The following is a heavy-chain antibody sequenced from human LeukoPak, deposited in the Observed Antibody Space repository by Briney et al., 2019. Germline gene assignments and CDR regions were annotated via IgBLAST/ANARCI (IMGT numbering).Heavy chain of an antibody. CDR2: IKQDGSEK. CDR3: ARVRYCSSTSCYPGVYYFDY. V-gene: IGHV3-7*01. J-gene: IGHJ4*02. Sequence: GGSLRLSCAASGSTFSSYWMSWVRQAPGKGLEWVANIKQDGSEKYYVDSVRGRFTISRDNAKNSLYLQMNSLRAEDTAVYYCARVRYCSSTSCYPGVYYFDYWGQGTLVTVSS. D-gene: IGHD2-2*01. CDR1: GSTFSSYW.